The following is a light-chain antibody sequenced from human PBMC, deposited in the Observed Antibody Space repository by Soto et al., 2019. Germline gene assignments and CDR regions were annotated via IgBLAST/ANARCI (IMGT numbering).Light chain of an antibody. J-gene: IGKJ1*01. CDR1: QSISNW. Sequence: DIQMTQSPSAVSASVGDRVTITCRASQSISNWLAWYQQKPGKAPKLLIYKASSLESGVSSRFSGSGSGTEFTLTISSLQPDDFATYNCQQYDSYPWTFGQGTKVDI. V-gene: IGKV1-5*03. CDR2: KAS. CDR3: QQYDSYPWT.